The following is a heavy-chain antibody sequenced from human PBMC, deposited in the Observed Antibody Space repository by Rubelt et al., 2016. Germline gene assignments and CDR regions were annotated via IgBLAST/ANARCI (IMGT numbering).Heavy chain of an antibody. V-gene: IGHV1-24*01. D-gene: IGHD4-17*01. CDR2: FDPEAGET. CDR3: AIRQPDYGDLDFDY. CDR1: GYTLTELS. J-gene: IGHJ4*02. Sequence: QVQLVQSGAEVKKPGASVKVSCKVSGYTLTELSMHWVRQAPGKGLEWMGGFDPEAGETIYAQKFQGRVTMTEDTSTDTACMELSSLRSEDTAVYYCAIRQPDYGDLDFDYWGQGTLVTVSS.